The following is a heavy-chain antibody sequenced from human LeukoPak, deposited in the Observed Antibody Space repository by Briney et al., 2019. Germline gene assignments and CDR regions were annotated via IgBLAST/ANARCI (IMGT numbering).Heavy chain of an antibody. J-gene: IGHJ5*02. V-gene: IGHV3-53*01. CDR1: GFTVSGNY. CDR3: ARDRGPAHSGWHGPPSNWFDP. D-gene: IGHD6-19*01. Sequence: GGSLRLSCAASGFTVSGNYMSWVRQSPGKGLEWVSVIYSGGITYYADSVKGRFTISRDNSKNTLYLQMNSLRAEDTAVYYCARDRGPAHSGWHGPPSNWFDPWGQGTLVTVSS. CDR2: IYSGGIT.